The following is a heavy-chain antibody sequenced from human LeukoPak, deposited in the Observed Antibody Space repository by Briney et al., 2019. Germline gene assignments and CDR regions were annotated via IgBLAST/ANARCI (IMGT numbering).Heavy chain of an antibody. CDR1: GFTVSSNY. CDR3: AREALGGGYSYVDY. Sequence: GGSLRLSCAASGFTVSSNYMSWVRQAPGKGLEWVSVIYSGGSTYYADSVKGRFTISRDNSKNTLYPQMNSLRAEDTAVYYCAREALGGGYSYVDYWGQGTLVTVSS. CDR2: IYSGGST. V-gene: IGHV3-66*01. D-gene: IGHD5-18*01. J-gene: IGHJ4*02.